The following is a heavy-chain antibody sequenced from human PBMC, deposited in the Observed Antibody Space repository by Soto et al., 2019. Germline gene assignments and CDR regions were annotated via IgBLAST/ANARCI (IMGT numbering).Heavy chain of an antibody. CDR2: HHSDST. J-gene: IGHJ4*02. CDR3: ATYTVGEGGRGY. CDR1: GGSMRGQH. D-gene: IGHD3-16*01. Sequence: QVQLQESGPGLVKPSETLSLTCTVSGGSMRGQHWSWIRQPPGKGLEWIGHHSDSTNYNPSLKSRITITTDTSNDQLSLKLSSATAADTAVYYCATYTVGEGGRGYWGQGTLVTVSS. V-gene: IGHV4-4*09.